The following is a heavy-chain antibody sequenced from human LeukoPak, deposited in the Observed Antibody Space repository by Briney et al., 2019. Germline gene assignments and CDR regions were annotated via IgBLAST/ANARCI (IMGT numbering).Heavy chain of an antibody. CDR1: GFTFSSYA. Sequence: GGSLRLSCAASGFTFSSYAMSWVRQAPGKGLEWVSAISGSGGSTYYANSVKGRFTISRDNAKNSLYLQINSLRAEDTAVYYCARTLKRNYYYMDVWGKGTTVTVSS. CDR2: ISGSGGST. CDR3: ARTLKRNYYYMDV. V-gene: IGHV3-23*01. J-gene: IGHJ6*03. D-gene: IGHD1-14*01.